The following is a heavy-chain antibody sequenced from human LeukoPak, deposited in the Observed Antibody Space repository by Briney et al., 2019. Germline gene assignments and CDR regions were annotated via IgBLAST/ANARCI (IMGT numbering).Heavy chain of an antibody. CDR1: GGSFSGYY. CDR2: INHSGST. Sequence: SETLSLTCAVYGGSFSGYYWSWIRQPPGKGLEWIGEINHSGSTNYNPSLKSRVTISVDTSKNQFSLKLSSVTAADTAVYYCAPYSPAQGNFDYWGQGTLVTVSS. CDR3: APYSPAQGNFDY. D-gene: IGHD6-13*01. J-gene: IGHJ4*02. V-gene: IGHV4-34*01.